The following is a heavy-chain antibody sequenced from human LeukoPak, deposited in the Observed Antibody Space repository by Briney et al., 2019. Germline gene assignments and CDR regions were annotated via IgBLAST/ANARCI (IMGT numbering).Heavy chain of an antibody. J-gene: IGHJ4*02. D-gene: IGHD3-9*01. CDR2: IYYSGST. CDR1: GGSISSRSYY. Sequence: SETLSLTCTVSGGSISSRSYYWGWIRQPPGEGLEWSGSIYYSGSTYYNPSLKSRVTISVDTSKNQFSLKLSSVTAADTAVYYCARAKWGNRYFNWGFDYWGQGTLVTVSS. V-gene: IGHV4-39*07. CDR3: ARAKWGNRYFNWGFDY.